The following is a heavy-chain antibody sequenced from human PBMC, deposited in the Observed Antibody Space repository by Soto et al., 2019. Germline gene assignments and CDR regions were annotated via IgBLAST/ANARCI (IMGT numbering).Heavy chain of an antibody. V-gene: IGHV1-8*01. CDR1: GYTFTSYD. Sequence: ASVKVSCKASGYTFTSYDINWVRQATGQGLEWMGWMNPNSGNTGYAQKFQGRVTMTRNTSISTAYMELSSLRSEDTAVYYCASHYPQPGGYCSSTRCDTPERPFDPWGQGSLVTVSS. J-gene: IGHJ5*02. D-gene: IGHD2-2*02. CDR3: ASHYPQPGGYCSSTRCDTPERPFDP. CDR2: MNPNSGNT.